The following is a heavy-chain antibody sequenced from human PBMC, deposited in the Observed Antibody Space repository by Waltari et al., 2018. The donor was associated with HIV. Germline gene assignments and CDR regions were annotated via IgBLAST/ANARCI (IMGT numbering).Heavy chain of an antibody. CDR3: VRGFGNYGFYFDY. D-gene: IGHD3-10*01. J-gene: IGHJ4*02. V-gene: IGHV4-34*02. CDR1: GASFSGHY. Sequence: QVHLPRWGSGLLTPSGTLSLPCPVHGASFSGHYWTWIRQSPGRGLEWMGEIDHTGTSTYNPSLKGRITMSVDTSKNQFSLNLKSVTVADTAVYYCVRGFGNYGFYFDYWGQGKLVYVSS. CDR2: IDHTGTS.